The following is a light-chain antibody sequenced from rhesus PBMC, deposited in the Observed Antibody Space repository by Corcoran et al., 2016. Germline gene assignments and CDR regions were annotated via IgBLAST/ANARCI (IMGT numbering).Light chain of an antibody. Sequence: DIQMTQSPSSLSASVGDTVTITCRASQSISSWLDWYQQKPGKAPKLLIYKASSLQTGVPSRFSGSGSGTDFPLTISSLQPEYFATYYCLQYSISPWTFGQGTKVEIK. V-gene: IGKV1-22*01. CDR3: LQYSISPWT. CDR2: KAS. CDR1: QSISSW. J-gene: IGKJ1*01.